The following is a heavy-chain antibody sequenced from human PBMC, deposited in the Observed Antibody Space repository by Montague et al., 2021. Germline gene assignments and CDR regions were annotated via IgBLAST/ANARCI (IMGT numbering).Heavy chain of an antibody. D-gene: IGHD3-10*01. CDR3: ARRGGTMVRGVKGYTDV. Sequence: SETLSLTCAVYGGSFSGYYWSWIRRPPGKGLEWIGEINHSGSTNYNPSLKSRVTISVDTSKNQFSRKLSSVTAADTAVYYCARRGGTMVRGVKGYTDVWGKGTTVTVSS. CDR1: GGSFSGYY. J-gene: IGHJ6*03. CDR2: INHSGST. V-gene: IGHV4-34*01.